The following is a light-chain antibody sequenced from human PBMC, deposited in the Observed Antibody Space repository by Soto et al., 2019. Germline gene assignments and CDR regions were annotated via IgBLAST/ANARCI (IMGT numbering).Light chain of an antibody. CDR2: ETS. CDR3: QQYGSSHGT. J-gene: IGKJ1*01. CDR1: QSVRDSH. Sequence: EIVLTQSPGTLSLSPVERATLSCRSSQSVRDSHLAWYQQTPGQATSLLIYETSSRATGIPDRFRGSGSGTEFAHTITRVEPEDVAMYFCQQYGSSHGTFGQGTKVEI. V-gene: IGKV3-20*01.